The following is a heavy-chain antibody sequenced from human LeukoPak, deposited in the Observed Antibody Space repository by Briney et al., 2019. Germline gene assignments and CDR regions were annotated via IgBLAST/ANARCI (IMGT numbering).Heavy chain of an antibody. D-gene: IGHD2-8*02. J-gene: IGHJ4*02. CDR3: AKSLVGMSSH. V-gene: IGHV3-20*04. CDR1: GFTFDDYG. Sequence: GGSLRLSCAASGFTFDDYGMSWVRQAPGKGLEWVSGINWNGGSTGYADSVKGRFTISRDNSKNTLYLQMNSLRAEDTAVYYCAKSLVGMSSHWGQGTLVTVSS. CDR2: INWNGGST.